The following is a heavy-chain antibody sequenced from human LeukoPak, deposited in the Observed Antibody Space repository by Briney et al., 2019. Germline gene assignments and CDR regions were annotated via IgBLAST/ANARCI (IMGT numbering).Heavy chain of an antibody. CDR1: GYTLTELS. CDR2: FDPEDGET. CDR3: ATSYCSGGSCYSEYYYYYGMDV. Sequence: ASVKVSCKVSGYTLTELSMHWVRQAPGKGLEWMGGFDPEDGETIYAQKFQGRVTMTEDTSTDTAYMELSSLRSEDTAVYYCATSYCSGGSCYSEYYYYYGMDVWGQGTTVTVSS. D-gene: IGHD2-15*01. J-gene: IGHJ6*02. V-gene: IGHV1-24*01.